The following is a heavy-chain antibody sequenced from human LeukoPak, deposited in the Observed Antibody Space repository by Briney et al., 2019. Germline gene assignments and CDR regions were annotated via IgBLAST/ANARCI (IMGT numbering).Heavy chain of an antibody. J-gene: IGHJ4*02. CDR2: IYYTGST. CDR1: GGSISSSSYF. Sequence: PSEALSLTCTVSGGSISSSSYFWGWLRQPPGKGLEWIGSIYYTGSTYYNPSLKSRVTMSVDSSKNQFSLKLSSVTAADTAAYYCARHGRGYDTPCDYWGQGTLVTVSS. CDR3: ARHGRGYDTPCDY. V-gene: IGHV4-39*01. D-gene: IGHD3-3*01.